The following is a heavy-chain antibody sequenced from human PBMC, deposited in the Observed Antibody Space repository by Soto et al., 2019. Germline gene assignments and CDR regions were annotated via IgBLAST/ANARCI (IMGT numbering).Heavy chain of an antibody. Sequence: EVQLLESGGGLVQPGGSLRLSCAASGFTFRTYAMNWVRQAPGKGLEWVSVISDSGETTVYADSVKGRFTISRDNSKNILHLQMNNLRAEDTALYYCAKGSSGFYYFGMDVWGQGTTVTVS. CDR2: ISDSGETT. D-gene: IGHD3-22*01. J-gene: IGHJ6*02. CDR1: GFTFRTYA. CDR3: AKGSSGFYYFGMDV. V-gene: IGHV3-23*01.